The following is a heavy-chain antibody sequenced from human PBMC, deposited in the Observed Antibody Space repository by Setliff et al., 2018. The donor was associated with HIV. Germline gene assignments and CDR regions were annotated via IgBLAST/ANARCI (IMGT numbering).Heavy chain of an antibody. V-gene: IGHV1-2*02. CDR3: ARQLSNSFDY. J-gene: IGHJ4*02. Sequence: ASVKVSCKASGYTFTGYFMHWVRQAPGQGLEWMGWISPDNANTRISQRFRGSVTMTRDRSINTAYMEFSGLTSDDTAIHYCARQLSNSFDYWGQGTLVTVSS. CDR2: ISPDNANT. CDR1: GYTFTGYF. D-gene: IGHD1-1*01.